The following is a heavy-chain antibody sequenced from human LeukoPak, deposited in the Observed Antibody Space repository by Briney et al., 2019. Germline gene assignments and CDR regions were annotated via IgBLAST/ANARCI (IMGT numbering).Heavy chain of an antibody. CDR3: ARGTFSRGYCSGGSCQRPFDY. D-gene: IGHD2-15*01. Sequence: SETQSLTCAVYGGSFSGYYWSWIRQHPGKGLEWIGEINHSGSTNYNPSLKSRVTISVDTSKNQFSLKLSSVTAADTAVYYCARGTFSRGYCSGGSCQRPFDYWGQGTLVTVSS. CDR2: INHSGST. CDR1: GGSFSGYY. J-gene: IGHJ4*02. V-gene: IGHV4-34*01.